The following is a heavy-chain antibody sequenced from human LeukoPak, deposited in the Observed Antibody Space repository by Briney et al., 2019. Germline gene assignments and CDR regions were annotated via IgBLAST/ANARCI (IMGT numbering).Heavy chain of an antibody. J-gene: IGHJ6*02. D-gene: IGHD5-24*01. V-gene: IGHV1-46*01. CDR2: INPRTGST. CDR1: EDIFTSYY. CDR3: ARSTDGYSGNYYSG. Sequence: ASVKVSCRASEDIFTSYYLHWVRQAPGRALEWMGIINPRTGSTTYAQKFQGRVTMTRDTSTSTVYMQLSSLRSDDTAIYYCARSTDGYSGNYYSGWGPGTTVIVSS.